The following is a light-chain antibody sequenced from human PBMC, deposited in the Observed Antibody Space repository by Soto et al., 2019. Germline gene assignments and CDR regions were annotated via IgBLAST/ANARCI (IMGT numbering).Light chain of an antibody. CDR3: QQYHNLWT. V-gene: IGKV1-NL1*01. J-gene: IGKJ1*01. CDR2: GAS. CDR1: RDISNS. Sequence: DSQMTQSPSSVSASVGDRLTITCRASRDISNSLAWYQQTPGKAPKLLLRGASTRATGIPARFSGSGSGTEFTLTISSLQSEDFAVYYCQQYHNLWTFGQGTKVDIK.